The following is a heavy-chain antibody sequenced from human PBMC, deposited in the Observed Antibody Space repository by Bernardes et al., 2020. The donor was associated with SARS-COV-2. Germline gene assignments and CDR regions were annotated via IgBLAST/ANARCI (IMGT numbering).Heavy chain of an antibody. V-gene: IGHV4-59*08. Sequence: SQALTITCTVSGGSLRNHYWSWIRQPPGTGLEWIGYIYYSGSTNYNPSLKSRVTISVDTSKNQFSLKLSSVTAADTAVYYCARHGYSSSWYGTFDYWGQGTLVTVSS. CDR1: GGSLRNHY. CDR2: IYYSGST. CDR3: ARHGYSSSWYGTFDY. D-gene: IGHD6-13*01. J-gene: IGHJ4*02.